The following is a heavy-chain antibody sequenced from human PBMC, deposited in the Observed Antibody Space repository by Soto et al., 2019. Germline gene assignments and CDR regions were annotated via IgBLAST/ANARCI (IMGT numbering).Heavy chain of an antibody. Sequence: SVKVSCKASGGTFSSYAISWVRQAPGQGLEWMGGIIPIFGTANYAQKFQGRVTITADKSTSTAYMELSSLRSEDTAVYYCARDPFGPSVADDYWGQGTLVTVS. V-gene: IGHV1-69*06. CDR1: GGTFSSYA. D-gene: IGHD6-19*01. CDR2: IIPIFGTA. J-gene: IGHJ4*02. CDR3: ARDPFGPSVADDY.